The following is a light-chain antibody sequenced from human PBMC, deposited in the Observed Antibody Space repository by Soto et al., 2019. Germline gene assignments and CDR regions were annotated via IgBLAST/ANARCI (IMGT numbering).Light chain of an antibody. CDR1: QSVSSNY. J-gene: IGKJ1*01. CDR3: QQYGSSPTWT. Sequence: ESVLTQSPGTLSLAPGDRATLSCRAIQSVSSNYLAWYQQRPGQAPRLLIYGASTRASGIPDRFSGSGSGTDFTLTISRLEPEDSAVYYCQQYGSSPTWTFGQGTKVDIK. CDR2: GAS. V-gene: IGKV3-20*01.